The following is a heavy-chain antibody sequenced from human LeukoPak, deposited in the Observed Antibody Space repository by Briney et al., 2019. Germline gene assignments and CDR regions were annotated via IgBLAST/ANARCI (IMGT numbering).Heavy chain of an antibody. V-gene: IGHV4-34*01. J-gene: IGHJ3*02. CDR3: ATSKYQLLLDAFDI. Sequence: SETLSLTCAVYGGSFSGYYWSWIRQPPGKGLEWIGEINHSGSTNYNPSLKSRVTISVDTSKNQFSLKLSSATAADTAVYYCATSKYQLLLDAFDIWGQGTMVTVSS. CDR1: GGSFSGYY. CDR2: INHSGST. D-gene: IGHD2-2*01.